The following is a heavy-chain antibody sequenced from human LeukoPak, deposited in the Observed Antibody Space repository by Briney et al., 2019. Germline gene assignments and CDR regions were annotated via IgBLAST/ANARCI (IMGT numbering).Heavy chain of an antibody. J-gene: IGHJ4*02. CDR1: GFTFSGSA. CDR3: RAAADLNDY. Sequence: GGSLKLSCAASGFTFSGSAMHWVRQASGKGLEWLGRIRSKADSYTTAYAASVKGRFIVSRDDSKNTAYLQMNSLKTEDTAVYYCRAAADLNDYWGQGALVTVSS. CDR2: IRSKADSYTT. D-gene: IGHD6-13*01. V-gene: IGHV3-73*01.